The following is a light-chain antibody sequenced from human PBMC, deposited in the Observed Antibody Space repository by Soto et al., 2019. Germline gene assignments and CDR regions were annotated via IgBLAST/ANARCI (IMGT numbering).Light chain of an antibody. CDR3: ASYAGTITL. Sequence: QSALTQPPSASGSPGQSVTISCTGTSSDVGGYNYVSWYQQYPGKAPKLMIYEVTKRPSGVPYRFSGSRSGNTASLTVSGLQADDEADYYCASYAGTITLFGGGTTLTVL. J-gene: IGLJ2*01. CDR2: EVT. V-gene: IGLV2-8*01. CDR1: SSDVGGYNY.